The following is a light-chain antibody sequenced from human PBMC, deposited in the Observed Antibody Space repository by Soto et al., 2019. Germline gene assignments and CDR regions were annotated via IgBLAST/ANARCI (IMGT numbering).Light chain of an antibody. CDR1: QSVGSN. V-gene: IGKV3-15*01. Sequence: IVVTQSPANLSVSPGERATLSCRASQSVGSNLAWYQQKPGQTPRLLMYGASTRATGIPARFSGSGSGTDFTLTITGLEPEDFAMYYCQQYEISPPITFGQGTRLEIK. CDR3: QQYEISPPIT. J-gene: IGKJ5*01. CDR2: GAS.